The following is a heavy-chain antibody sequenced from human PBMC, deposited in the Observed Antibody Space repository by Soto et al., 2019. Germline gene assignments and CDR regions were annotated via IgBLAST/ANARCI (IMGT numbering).Heavy chain of an antibody. CDR3: ARVWGGAFDF. CDR1: GGSISSYY. J-gene: IGHJ3*01. V-gene: IGHV4-59*01. CDR2: IYYSGST. D-gene: IGHD3-10*01. Sequence: QVQLQESGPGLVKPSETLSLTCTVSGGSISSYYWCWIRQPPGKGLEGIGYIYYSGSTNYNPSLKIRATISVDTPKNQFSLKLSSVTAADTAVYYCARVWGGAFDFWGQGTMVTVSS.